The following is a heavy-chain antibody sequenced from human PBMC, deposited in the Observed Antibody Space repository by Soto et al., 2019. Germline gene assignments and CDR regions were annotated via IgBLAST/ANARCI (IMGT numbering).Heavy chain of an antibody. V-gene: IGHV1-18*01. D-gene: IGHD3-22*01. CDR3: ARTSDDYYDSSGYHNY. J-gene: IGHJ4*02. CDR1: GYTFTSYG. Sequence: ASVKVSCKASGYTFTSYGISWVRQAPGQGLEWMGWVSAYNGNTNYAQMLQGRVTMTTDTSTSTAYMELRSLRSDDTAVYYCARTSDDYYDSSGYHNYWGQGPLVTVSS. CDR2: VSAYNGNT.